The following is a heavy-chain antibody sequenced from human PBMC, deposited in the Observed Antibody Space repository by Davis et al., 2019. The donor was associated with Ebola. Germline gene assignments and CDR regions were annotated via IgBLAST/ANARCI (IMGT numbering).Heavy chain of an antibody. CDR2: ISYDGSNK. Sequence: GESLKISCAASGFTFSSYAMHWVRQAPGKGLEWVAVISYDGSNKYYADSVKGRFTISRDNSKNTLYLQMNSLRAEDTAVYYCTSRIGVADAPYYYYYGMDVWGQGTTVTVSS. CDR1: GFTFSSYA. J-gene: IGHJ6*02. CDR3: TSRIGVADAPYYYYYGMDV. D-gene: IGHD1-14*01. V-gene: IGHV3-30-3*01.